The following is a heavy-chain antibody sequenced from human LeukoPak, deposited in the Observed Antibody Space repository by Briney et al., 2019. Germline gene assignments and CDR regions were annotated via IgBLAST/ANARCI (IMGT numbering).Heavy chain of an antibody. CDR3: TTDRPSYIAVAGTGDY. V-gene: IGHV3-15*01. Sequence: GGSLRLSCEASGFSLSSYEMNWVRQAPGKGLEWVGRIKSKTDGGTTDYAAPVKGRFTISRDDSKNTLYLQMNSLKTEDTAVYYCTTDRPSYIAVAGTGDYWGQGTLVTVSS. CDR1: GFSLSSYE. CDR2: IKSKTDGGTT. D-gene: IGHD6-19*01. J-gene: IGHJ4*02.